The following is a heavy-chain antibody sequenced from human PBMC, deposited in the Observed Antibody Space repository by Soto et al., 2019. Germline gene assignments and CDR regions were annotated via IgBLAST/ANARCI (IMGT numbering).Heavy chain of an antibody. CDR2: IIPIFGTA. CDR1: GGTFSSYA. D-gene: IGHD2-8*02. V-gene: IGHV1-69*13. CDR3: ARGLVVSQTYYYGMDV. Sequence: ASVKVSCKASGGTFSSYAISWARQAPGQGLEWMGGIIPIFGTANYAQKFQGRVTITADESTSTAYMELSSLRSEDTAVYYSARGLVVSQTYYYGMDVWGQGTTVTVSS. J-gene: IGHJ6*02.